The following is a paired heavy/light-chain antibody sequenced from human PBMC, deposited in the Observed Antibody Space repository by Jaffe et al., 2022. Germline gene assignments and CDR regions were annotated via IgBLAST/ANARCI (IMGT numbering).Light chain of an antibody. CDR2: STN. J-gene: IGLJ1*01. V-gene: IGLV7-43*01. CDR3: LLYYGDGGAQSYV. CDR1: TGAVTSGYY. Sequence: QTVVTQEPSLTVSPGGTITLTCASSTGAVTSGYYATWLQQRPGQAPRSLIHSTNNRHSWTPARFSGSLLGDKAALTLSGVQPEDEAEYYCLLYYGDGGAQSYVFGTGTKVTVL.
Heavy chain of an antibody. CDR3: ARELAWTFDV. V-gene: IGHV1-46*03. D-gene: IGHD1-1*01. CDR2: INPTGDST. CDR1: GHTFSNYH. J-gene: IGHJ3*01. Sequence: QEQLVQSGAEVKKPGASVKLSCKASGHTFSNYHVHWVRQAPGQGLEWMGIINPTGDSTRYAQKLRGRVAITMDTSTSTVYMELSSLRSEDTAVYFCARELAWTFDVWGQGTVVTVSS.